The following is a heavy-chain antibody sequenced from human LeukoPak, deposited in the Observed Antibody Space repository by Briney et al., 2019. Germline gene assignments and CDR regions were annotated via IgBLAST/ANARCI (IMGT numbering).Heavy chain of an antibody. CDR1: GGSISSYY. CDR3: ARHGRIAVAGTFDY. D-gene: IGHD6-19*01. J-gene: IGHJ4*02. V-gene: IGHV4-59*08. CDR2: IYYSGST. Sequence: PSETLSLTCTVSGGSISSYYWSWIRQPPGKGLEWIGYIYYSGSTNYNPSLKSRVTISVDTLKNQFSQKLSSVTAADAAVYYCARHGRIAVAGTFDYWGQGTRVTVSS.